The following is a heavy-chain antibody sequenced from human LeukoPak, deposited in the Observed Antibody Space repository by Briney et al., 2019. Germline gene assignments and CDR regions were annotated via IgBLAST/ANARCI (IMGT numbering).Heavy chain of an antibody. CDR1: GGTFSSYG. Sequence: GASVKVSCKASGGTFSSYGISWVRQAPGQGLEWMGIINPSGGSTSYAQKFQGRVTMTRDMSTSTVYMELSSLRSEDTAVYYCASSAAISYYYYMDVWGKGTTVTVSS. V-gene: IGHV1-46*01. J-gene: IGHJ6*03. CDR2: INPSGGST. D-gene: IGHD2-2*01. CDR3: ASSAAISYYYYMDV.